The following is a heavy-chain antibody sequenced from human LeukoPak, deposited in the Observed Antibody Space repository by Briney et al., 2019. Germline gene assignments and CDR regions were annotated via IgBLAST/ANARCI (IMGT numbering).Heavy chain of an antibody. V-gene: IGHV4-30-2*01. J-gene: IGHJ5*01. Sequence: SQTLSLTCTVSGGSISSGGYYWSWIRQPPGKGLEWIGYIYHSGSTYYNPSLKSRVTISVDRSKNQFSLKLSSVTAADTAVYYCARDHYRANIWSGYLAWGQEPWSPSPQ. D-gene: IGHD3-3*01. CDR3: ARDHYRANIWSGYLA. CDR2: IYHSGST. CDR1: GGSISSGGYY.